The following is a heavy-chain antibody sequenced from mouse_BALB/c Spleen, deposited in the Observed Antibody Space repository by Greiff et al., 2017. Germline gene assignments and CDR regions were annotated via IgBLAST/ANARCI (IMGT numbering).Heavy chain of an antibody. Sequence: DVQLQESGPGLVKPSQSLSLTCTVTGYSITSYYAWNWIRQYPGNKLEWMDYISYSGSTSYNPSLKSRITFTRDTSKNQFFLQLNSVTTEDTATYYCARSGNTLDYWGQGTTLTVSS. V-gene: IGHV3-2*02. CDR2: ISYSGST. CDR1: GYSITSYYA. J-gene: IGHJ2*01. CDR3: ARSGNTLDY. D-gene: IGHD5-2*01.